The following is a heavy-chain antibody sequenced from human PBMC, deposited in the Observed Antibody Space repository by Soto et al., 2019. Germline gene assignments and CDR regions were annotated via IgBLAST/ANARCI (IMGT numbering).Heavy chain of an antibody. CDR2: ISYDGSNK. D-gene: IGHD3-22*01. CDR1: GFTFSSYA. Sequence: GGSLRLSCAASGFTFSSYAMHWVRQAPGKGLEWVAVISYDGSNKYYADSVKGRFTISRDNSKNTLYLQMNSLRAEDTAVYYCARGYDRPFRYFDYWGQGTLVTVSS. CDR3: ARGYDRPFRYFDY. V-gene: IGHV3-30-3*01. J-gene: IGHJ4*02.